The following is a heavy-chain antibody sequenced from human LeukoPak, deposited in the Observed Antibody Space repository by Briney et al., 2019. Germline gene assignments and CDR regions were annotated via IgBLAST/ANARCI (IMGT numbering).Heavy chain of an antibody. J-gene: IGHJ3*02. V-gene: IGHV3-11*04. CDR3: ARAFNDAFDT. Sequence: GGSLRLSCAASGFTFRDYYMGWIRQAPGKGLEWVSYITSSGSRIYNADSVKGRFTISRDNAKNSLYLQMNSLRAEDTAVYYCARAFNDAFDTWGQGTTVTVSS. CDR1: GFTFRDYY. CDR2: ITSSGSRI.